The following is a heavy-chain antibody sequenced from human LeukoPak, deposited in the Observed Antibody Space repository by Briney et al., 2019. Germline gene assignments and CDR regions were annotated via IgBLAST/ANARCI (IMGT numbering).Heavy chain of an antibody. CDR3: ARGGYYGSGTYYSPTSPH. CDR1: GFTFSSYG. CDR2: LSGSGDNT. J-gene: IGHJ4*02. D-gene: IGHD3-10*01. V-gene: IGHV3-23*01. Sequence: GSLRLSCATSGFTFSSYGMTWVRQAPGKGLEWVSSLSGSGDNTYYADSVKGRFTFSRDNSKDTLYLQMNSLRAEDTAVYYCARGGYYGSGTYYSPTSPHWGQGTLVTVSS.